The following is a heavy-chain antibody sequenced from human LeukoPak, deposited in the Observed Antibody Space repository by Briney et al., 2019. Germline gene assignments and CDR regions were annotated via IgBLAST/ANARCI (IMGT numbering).Heavy chain of an antibody. CDR3: ASMVQLSYFDY. Sequence: GGSLRLSCAASGFTVSSNYMSWVRQAPGKGLEWVSVIYSGGSTYYADSVKGRFTISRDNSKNTLYLQMNSLRAEDTAVYYCASMVQLSYFDYWGQGTLVTVSS. V-gene: IGHV3-66*01. CDR2: IYSGGST. J-gene: IGHJ4*02. CDR1: GFTVSSNY. D-gene: IGHD1-1*01.